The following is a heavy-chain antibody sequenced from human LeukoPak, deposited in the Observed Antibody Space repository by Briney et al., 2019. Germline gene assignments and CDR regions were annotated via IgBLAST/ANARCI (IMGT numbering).Heavy chain of an antibody. CDR1: GYTFTSYD. CDR2: MNPNSGNT. CDR3: ARASKPLRYFDL. Sequence: ASVKVSCKASGYTFTSYDINWVRQATGQGLEWMGWMNPNSGNTGYAQKFQGRVTMTRNTSISTAYMELSSLRSEDTAVYYCARASKPLRYFDLWGRGTLVTVSS. V-gene: IGHV1-8*01. J-gene: IGHJ2*01.